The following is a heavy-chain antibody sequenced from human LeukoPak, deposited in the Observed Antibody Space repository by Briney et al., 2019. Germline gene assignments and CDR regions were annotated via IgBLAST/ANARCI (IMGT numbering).Heavy chain of an antibody. Sequence: PGGSLSLSCAASGFIFSTHSMTRVRQDPGTGLEWVSTISSGSYYIYYADSMRGRFTIARGNAENSLYLHMSGLRAEDTAVYCCAREQTYDNSWTYYNVLDYWGQGALVTVSS. V-gene: IGHV3-21*01. CDR2: ISSGSYYI. J-gene: IGHJ4*02. CDR1: GFIFSTHS. D-gene: IGHD3-10*01. CDR3: AREQTYDNSWTYYNVLDY.